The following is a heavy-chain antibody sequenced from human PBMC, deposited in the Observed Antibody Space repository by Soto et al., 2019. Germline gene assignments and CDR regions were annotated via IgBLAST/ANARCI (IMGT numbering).Heavy chain of an antibody. J-gene: IGHJ4*02. D-gene: IGHD6-19*01. Sequence: TSVTLPLPWTVSGGSTGGSAHHWGWIRQPPGNGLEWIESIHYSWRFDYNVSLLGLVTILVYTSTTRFSLSLDSVTAADKAVYYCAITPGIEVAGLDYWGQGTLDAVSS. CDR3: AITPGIEVAGLDY. CDR1: GGSTGGSAHH. V-gene: IGHV4-39*02. CDR2: IHYSWRF.